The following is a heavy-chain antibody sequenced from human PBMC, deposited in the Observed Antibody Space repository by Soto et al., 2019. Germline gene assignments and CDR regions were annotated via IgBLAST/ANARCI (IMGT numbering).Heavy chain of an antibody. D-gene: IGHD3-22*01. CDR2: ISGSGGST. Sequence: GGSLRLSCAASGFTFSSYAMSWVRQAPGKGLEWVSAISGSGGSTYYADSVKGRFTISRDNYKNTLYLQMNSLRAEDTAVYYCAKFITMIVVVIGDAFDIWGQGTVVTVSS. J-gene: IGHJ3*02. CDR1: GFTFSSYA. CDR3: AKFITMIVVVIGDAFDI. V-gene: IGHV3-23*01.